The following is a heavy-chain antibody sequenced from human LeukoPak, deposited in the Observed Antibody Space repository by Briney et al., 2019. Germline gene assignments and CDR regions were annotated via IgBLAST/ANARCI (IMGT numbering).Heavy chain of an antibody. J-gene: IGHJ6*03. CDR1: GFTFSDYY. CDR2: IGSSI. Sequence: GGSLRLSCVASGFTFSDYYMSWIRQAPGKGLEWVSYIGSSIYYADSVKGRFTISRDNAKNSLYLQMNSLRAEDTAVYYCARDRGIVGTTGYYYMDVWGKGTTVTVSS. CDR3: ARDRGIVGTTGYYYMDV. V-gene: IGHV3-11*04. D-gene: IGHD1-26*01.